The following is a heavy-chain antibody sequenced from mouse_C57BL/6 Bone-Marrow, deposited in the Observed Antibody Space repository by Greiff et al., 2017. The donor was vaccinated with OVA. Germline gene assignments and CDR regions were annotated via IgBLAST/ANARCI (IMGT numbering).Heavy chain of an antibody. CDR2: IDPANGDT. J-gene: IGHJ2*01. CDR1: GFNIKDDY. Sequence: VQLQQSGAELVRPGASVKLSCTASGFNIKDDYMHWVKQRPEQGLEWIGWIDPANGDTEYASKFQGQATITADTSSHTAYLQLSRLTSEYTAIYYCTSYGNFDYGGQGTTLTGAS. D-gene: IGHD2-1*01. V-gene: IGHV14-4*01. CDR3: TSYGNFDY.